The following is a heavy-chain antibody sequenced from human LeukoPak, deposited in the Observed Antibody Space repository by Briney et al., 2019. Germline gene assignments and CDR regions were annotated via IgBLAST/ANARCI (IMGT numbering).Heavy chain of an antibody. CDR3: ARRYYHTTEFDP. V-gene: IGHV5-51*01. Sequence: GESLRISCKASGYGFSNYWIGWVRQLPGKGPEWVGFIYPADSSTRYSPSFQGQVTISADKSISTAYLQWSSLKASDTAMYYCARRYYHTTEFDPWGQGTPATVSS. CDR2: IYPADSST. D-gene: IGHD3-10*01. CDR1: GYGFSNYW. J-gene: IGHJ5*02.